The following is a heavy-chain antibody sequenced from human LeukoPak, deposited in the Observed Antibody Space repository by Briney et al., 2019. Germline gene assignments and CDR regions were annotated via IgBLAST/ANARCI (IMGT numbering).Heavy chain of an antibody. CDR2: ITTDVAT. D-gene: IGHD2-2*01. CDR3: AISRVPASLDQVFGI. CDR1: RFTFSNYA. J-gene: IGHJ3*02. Sequence: GGSLRLSCAASRFTFSNYAITWVRQAPGKGLDWVSTITTDVATYYADSVKGRFTISRDNSKNTVDLQMNSLRAEDTAMYYCAISRVPASLDQVFGIWGQGTMVTVSS. V-gene: IGHV3-23*01.